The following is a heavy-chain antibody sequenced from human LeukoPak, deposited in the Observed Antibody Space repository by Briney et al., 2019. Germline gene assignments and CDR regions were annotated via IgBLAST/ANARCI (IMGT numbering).Heavy chain of an antibody. CDR1: GCTFTGYY. CDR3: ARDLSGSYKAFDI. J-gene: IGHJ3*02. V-gene: IGHV1-2*02. Sequence: ASVKVSCKASGCTFTGYYMHWVRQAPGQGLEWMGWINPNSGGTNYAQKFQGRVTMTRDTSISTAYMELSRLRSDDTAVYYCARDLSGSYKAFDIWGQGTMVTVSS. CDR2: INPNSGGT. D-gene: IGHD1-26*01.